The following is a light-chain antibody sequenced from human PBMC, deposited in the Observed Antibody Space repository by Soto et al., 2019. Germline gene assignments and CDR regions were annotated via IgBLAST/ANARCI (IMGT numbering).Light chain of an antibody. CDR3: GAWDSSLNYYV. CDR1: SSNIGSDH. V-gene: IGLV1-51*02. J-gene: IGLJ1*01. CDR2: ENT. Sequence: QSVLTQPPSVSAAPGQTVTISCSGSSSNIGSDHVSWFRQLPATAPKLLIYENTKRPSEISDRFSGSKSGTSATLGITGLQIGDEADYYCGAWDSSLNYYVFGTGTKLTVL.